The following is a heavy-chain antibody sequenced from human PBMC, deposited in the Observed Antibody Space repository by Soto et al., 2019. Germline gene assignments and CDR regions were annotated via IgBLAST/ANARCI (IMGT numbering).Heavy chain of an antibody. CDR2: IYSGGST. J-gene: IGHJ6*02. CDR3: ARDLGIAARPGASHHYYYGMDV. D-gene: IGHD6-6*01. Sequence: GGSLRLSCAASGFTVSSNYMSWVRQAPGKGLEWVSVIYSGGSTYYADSVKGRFTISRDNSKNTLYLQMNSLRAEDTAVYYCARDLGIAARPGASHHYYYGMDVWGQGTTVTVSS. CDR1: GFTVSSNY. V-gene: IGHV3-53*01.